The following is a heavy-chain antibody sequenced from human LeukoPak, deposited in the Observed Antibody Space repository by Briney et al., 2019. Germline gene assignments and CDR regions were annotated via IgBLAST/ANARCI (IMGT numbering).Heavy chain of an antibody. V-gene: IGHV3-21*01. Sequence: GGSLTLSCAASGFIFRSYSMNWVRQAPGKGLEWVSSISSSSSYIYYADSVKGRFTISRDNAKNSLYLQMNSLRAEDTAVYYCARDLLSSSSTVWGQGTLVTVSS. J-gene: IGHJ4*02. CDR2: ISSSSSYI. CDR3: ARDLLSSSSTV. CDR1: GFIFRSYS. D-gene: IGHD6-13*01.